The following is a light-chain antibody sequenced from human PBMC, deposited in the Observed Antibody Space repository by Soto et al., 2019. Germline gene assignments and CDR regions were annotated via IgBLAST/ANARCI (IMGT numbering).Light chain of an antibody. CDR1: QGIGNA. V-gene: IGKV1-17*01. CDR3: QQLNSYPLT. Sequence: EIQLTHSPSFLSASVGDRVTITCRASQGIGNALGWYQQKPGKPPKLLIYAASTLQSGVPSRFSGSGSGTEFTLTISSLQPEDFATYYCQQLNSYPLTFGGGTKVDIK. CDR2: AAS. J-gene: IGKJ4*01.